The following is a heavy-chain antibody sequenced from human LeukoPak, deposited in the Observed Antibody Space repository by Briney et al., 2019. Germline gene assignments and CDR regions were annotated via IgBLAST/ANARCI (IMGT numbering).Heavy chain of an antibody. CDR1: GFTFSIYA. V-gene: IGHV3-23*01. Sequence: GGSLRLSCAASGFTFSIYAMSWVRQAPGKGLEWVSSTSSGGDYTYYAGSVKGRFTIYRDNSKNTLYLQMNSLRAEDTATYYCAKDRPNYYESNGHYYRRDGDSWGQGTLVTVSS. CDR2: TSSGGDYT. D-gene: IGHD3-22*01. J-gene: IGHJ5*01. CDR3: AKDRPNYYESNGHYYRRDGDS.